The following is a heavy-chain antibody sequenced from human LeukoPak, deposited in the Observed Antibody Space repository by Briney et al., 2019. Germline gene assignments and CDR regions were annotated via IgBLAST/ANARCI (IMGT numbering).Heavy chain of an antibody. Sequence: PGGSLRLYCAASGFTVSSSYMSWVRQAPGKGLEWVSVIYSGGSAYYADSVKGRFTISRDNSKNTLYLQMNSLRAEDTAVYYCARGDAHYYYYMYVWGKGTTVTVSS. CDR1: GFTVSSSY. CDR2: IYSGGSA. CDR3: ARGDAHYYYYMYV. J-gene: IGHJ6*03. V-gene: IGHV3-53*01.